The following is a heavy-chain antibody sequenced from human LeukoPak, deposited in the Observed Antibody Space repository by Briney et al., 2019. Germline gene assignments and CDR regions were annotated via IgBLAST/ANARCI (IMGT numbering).Heavy chain of an antibody. CDR2: INSDGSFT. J-gene: IGHJ5*02. V-gene: IGHV3-74*01. D-gene: IGHD5-18*01. Sequence: PGGPLRLSCAASGFTFSSYWMHWVRQAPGRGLVWVSGINSDGSFTTYADSVKGRFTISRDNAKNTLYLQMNSLRAGDTAVYYCARGDGYGYISWGQGTLVTVSS. CDR3: ARGDGYGYIS. CDR1: GFTFSSYW.